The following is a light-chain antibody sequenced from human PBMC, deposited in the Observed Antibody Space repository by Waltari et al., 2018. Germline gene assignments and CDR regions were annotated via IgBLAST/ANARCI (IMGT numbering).Light chain of an antibody. V-gene: IGKV1-5*03. CDR1: QSVSNW. CDR3: QHYNSYPLT. CDR2: MAS. J-gene: IGKJ4*01. Sequence: DIQLTQSPSTLPASVGDRVTITCRASQSVSNWLAWYQQKPGKAPKLLIYMASILESGVPSRFSGSGSGTEFTLTISSLQPEDFATYFCQHYNSYPLTFGGGTKVDI.